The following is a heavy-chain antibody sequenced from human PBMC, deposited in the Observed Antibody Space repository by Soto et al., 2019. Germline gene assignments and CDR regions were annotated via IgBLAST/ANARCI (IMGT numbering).Heavy chain of an antibody. CDR3: VRGGSCTNGVCSVFDY. CDR1: GGSVSSVGYY. J-gene: IGHJ4*02. CDR2: ITYSGNT. Sequence: TLSLTCPVSGGSVSSVGYYWSWIRQHPGKGLEWIGYITYSGNTYYNPSLESRVTMSADTSKNQFSLKRSSVTAADTAVYFCVRGGSCTNGVCSVFDYWGQGTLVTVSS. D-gene: IGHD2-8*01. V-gene: IGHV4-31*03.